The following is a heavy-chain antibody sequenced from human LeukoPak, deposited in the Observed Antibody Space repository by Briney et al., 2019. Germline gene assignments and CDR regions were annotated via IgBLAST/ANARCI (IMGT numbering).Heavy chain of an antibody. CDR3: ARHSAADWFDP. Sequence: SETLSLTCTVSGGSISSTSRYWGWIRQPPGKGLEWIASIYYSGSTQYNPSLKSRVTISIGTSQDQFSLKLSSVTAADTAVYYCARHSAADWFDPWGQGSLVTVSS. V-gene: IGHV4-39*01. J-gene: IGHJ5*02. D-gene: IGHD6-25*01. CDR2: IYYSGST. CDR1: GGSISSTSRY.